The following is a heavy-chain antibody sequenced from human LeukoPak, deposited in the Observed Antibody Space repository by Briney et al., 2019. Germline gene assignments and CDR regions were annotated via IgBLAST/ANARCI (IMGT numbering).Heavy chain of an antibody. V-gene: IGHV4-39*01. CDR3: VRQKGHSSSWWYFDY. CDR2: VNYSGYT. Sequence: SETLSLTCTVSTASLNNIGYYWGWIRQPPGEGLEWLGNVNYSGYTYYNPSLRSRVSINVDTAKNQFSLKLSSVTAADTAVYYCVRQKGHSSSWWYFDYWAQGTLVTVSS. D-gene: IGHD6-19*01. J-gene: IGHJ4*02. CDR1: TASLNNIGYY.